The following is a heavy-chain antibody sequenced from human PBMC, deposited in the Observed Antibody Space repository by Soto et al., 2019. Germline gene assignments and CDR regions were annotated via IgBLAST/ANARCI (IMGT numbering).Heavy chain of an antibody. CDR1: GYTFTNHW. Sequence: GESLEISCQGSGYTFTNHWITWVRQMPGKGLEWMGRINPSDSHTNYSPSFQDHVTMSVDKSISTAYLQWSSLKASDTAMYYCARHASYYVSSGYFGTYWGQGTLVTVSS. CDR3: ARHASYYVSSGYFGTY. CDR2: INPSDSHT. V-gene: IGHV5-10-1*01. J-gene: IGHJ4*02. D-gene: IGHD3-22*01.